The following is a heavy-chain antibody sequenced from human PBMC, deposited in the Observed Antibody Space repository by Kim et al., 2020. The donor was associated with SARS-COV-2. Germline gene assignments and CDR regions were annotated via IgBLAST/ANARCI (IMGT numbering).Heavy chain of an antibody. Sequence: ASVKVSCKASGYTFTSYGISWVRQAPGQGLEWMGWISAYNGNTNYAQKLQGRVTMTTDTSTSTAYIELRSLRSDDTAVYYCARDRIAVAGTGWFDPWGQGTLVTVSS. V-gene: IGHV1-18*01. CDR3: ARDRIAVAGTGWFDP. J-gene: IGHJ5*02. CDR2: ISAYNGNT. D-gene: IGHD6-19*01. CDR1: GYTFTSYG.